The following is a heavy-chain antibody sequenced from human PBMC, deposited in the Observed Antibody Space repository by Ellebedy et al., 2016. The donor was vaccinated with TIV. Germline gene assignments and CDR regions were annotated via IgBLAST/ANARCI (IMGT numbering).Heavy chain of an antibody. Sequence: GESLKISCAASGFTFSSYAMTWVRQAPGKGLEWVSAISGSGSNTHYPDSLKERFTVSRDNSKNTLYLQVDSLRAEDTAAYYCAQTNWGSGGFYGMDVWGQGTTVTVSS. CDR1: GFTFSSYA. CDR3: AQTNWGSGGFYGMDV. CDR2: ISGSGSNT. D-gene: IGHD7-27*01. V-gene: IGHV3-23*01. J-gene: IGHJ6*02.